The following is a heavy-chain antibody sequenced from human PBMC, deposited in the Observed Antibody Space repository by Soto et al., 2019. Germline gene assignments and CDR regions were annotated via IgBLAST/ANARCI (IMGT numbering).Heavy chain of an antibody. CDR2: IIPIFGTA. CDR3: ARDVAKYYYDSSGYYDYFDY. D-gene: IGHD3-22*01. CDR1: GGTFSSYA. Sequence: QVQLVPSGAEVKKPGCSVKVSCKASGGTFSSYAISWVRQAPGQGLEWMGGIIPIFGTANYAQKFQGRVTITADESTSTDYMELSSLRSEDTAVYYCARDVAKYYYDSSGYYDYFDYWGQGTLVTVSS. J-gene: IGHJ4*02. V-gene: IGHV1-69*01.